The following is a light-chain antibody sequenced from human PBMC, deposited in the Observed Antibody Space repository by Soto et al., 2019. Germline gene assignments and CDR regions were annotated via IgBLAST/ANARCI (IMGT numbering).Light chain of an antibody. CDR3: QQSFSTPPT. Sequence: DSQMTKSPSSLSASVGDRVTVTCRASQNIDSYLNWYQQRPGKAPKLLIHDASSLQSGVPSRFSGSGSGTDFALTINSLQPEDFASYYCQQSFSTPPTFGQGTKVDIK. V-gene: IGKV1-39*01. CDR2: DAS. J-gene: IGKJ1*01. CDR1: QNIDSY.